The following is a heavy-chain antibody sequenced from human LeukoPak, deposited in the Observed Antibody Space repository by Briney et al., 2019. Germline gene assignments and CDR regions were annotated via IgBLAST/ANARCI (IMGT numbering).Heavy chain of an antibody. V-gene: IGHV1-69*13. CDR3: ARGSGDYGGNLHFDY. J-gene: IGHJ4*02. D-gene: IGHD4-23*01. CDR2: IIPIFGTA. Sequence: SVKVSCKASGGTFSSYAISWVRQAPGQGLEWMGGIIPIFGTANYAQKFQGRVTITADESTSTAYMELSSLRSEDTAVYYCARGSGDYGGNLHFDYWGQGTLVTVSS. CDR1: GGTFSSYA.